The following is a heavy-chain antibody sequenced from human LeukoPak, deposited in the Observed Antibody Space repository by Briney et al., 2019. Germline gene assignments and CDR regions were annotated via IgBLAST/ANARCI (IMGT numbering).Heavy chain of an antibody. Sequence: SETLSLTCTVSGGSITNYYWSWIRQPPGKGLEWIGYIYYSGSTNYNPSLKSRVTISVDTSKNQFSLKLSSVTAADTAVYYCARGGITMIDYWGQGTLVTVSS. CDR2: IYYSGST. CDR3: ARGGITMIDY. V-gene: IGHV4-59*01. CDR1: GGSITNYY. J-gene: IGHJ4*02. D-gene: IGHD3-22*01.